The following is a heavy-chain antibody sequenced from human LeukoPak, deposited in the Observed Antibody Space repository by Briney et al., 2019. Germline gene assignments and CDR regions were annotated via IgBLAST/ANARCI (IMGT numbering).Heavy chain of an antibody. CDR1: GLTFSSYS. D-gene: IGHD1-26*01. V-gene: IGHV3-21*01. CDR2: ISSDSGYI. J-gene: IGHJ4*02. Sequence: GGSLRLSCAASGLTFSSYSMTWVRRAPGKGLEWVSSISSDSGYIYYADSVKGRFTISRDNAKNSLFLQMKSLRAEDTPVYYCAIATPQELPWVDYWGQGTLVTVSS. CDR3: AIATPQELPWVDY.